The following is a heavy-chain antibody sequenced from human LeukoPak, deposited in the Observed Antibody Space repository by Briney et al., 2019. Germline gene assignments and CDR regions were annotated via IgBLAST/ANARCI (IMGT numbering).Heavy chain of an antibody. CDR3: ARGVRVVDI. CDR2: IWYDGSNK. V-gene: IGHV3-33*01. D-gene: IGHD3-3*01. J-gene: IGHJ3*02. CDR1: GFTFSSYG. Sequence: GGSLRLSCAASGFTFSSYGMHWVRQAPGKGLEWVAVIWYDGSNKYYADSVKGRFTISRDNSKNTLYLQMNSLRADDTAVYYCARGVRVVDIWGQGTMVTVSS.